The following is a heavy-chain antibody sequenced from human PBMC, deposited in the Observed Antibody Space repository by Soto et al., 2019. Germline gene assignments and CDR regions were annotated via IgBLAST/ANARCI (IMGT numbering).Heavy chain of an antibody. J-gene: IGHJ6*02. Sequence: QVQLVQSGAEVRKPGSKVTLSCKTSGGSFSKDAINWVLQAPGQGLEWMGLLIPVFGSPIYAQKFQGRIRITADEFTSTAFMDLSSLRSEDTAVYYCTRVLGYTFEPGKTRYYDMDVWGQGTTVSVSS. V-gene: IGHV1-69*01. CDR2: LIPVFGSP. D-gene: IGHD5-18*01. CDR3: TRVLGYTFEPGKTRYYDMDV. CDR1: GGSFSKDA.